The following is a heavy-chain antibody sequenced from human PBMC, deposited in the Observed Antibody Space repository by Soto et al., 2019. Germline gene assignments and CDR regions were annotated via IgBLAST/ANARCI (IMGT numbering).Heavy chain of an antibody. CDR1: GGTFSSYT. V-gene: IGHV1-69*02. CDR3: ASTRWLQNYNGFDP. Sequence: QVQLVQSGAEVKKPGSSVKVSCKASGGTFSSYTISWVRQAPGQGLEWMGRIIPILGIANYAQKFQGRVTITADKXXSTAYMELSSLRSEDTAVYYCASTRWLQNYNGFDPWGQGTLVTVSS. CDR2: IIPILGIA. J-gene: IGHJ5*02. D-gene: IGHD5-12*01.